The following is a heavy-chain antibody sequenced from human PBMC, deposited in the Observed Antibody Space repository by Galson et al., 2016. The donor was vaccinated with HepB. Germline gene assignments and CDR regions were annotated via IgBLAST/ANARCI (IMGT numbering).Heavy chain of an antibody. V-gene: IGHV1-69*04. CDR1: GGTFSSFA. J-gene: IGHJ4*02. Sequence: SVKVSCKASGGTFSSFAISWVRQAPGQGLEWMGRIIPILGLPKYAQNFQGRVTITADKPTSTAYLELSSLRSEDTAVYYCATRGDYDVSTPGSHFAYWGQGTLVIVSS. D-gene: IGHD4-17*01. CDR3: ATRGDYDVSTPGSHFAY. CDR2: IIPILGLP.